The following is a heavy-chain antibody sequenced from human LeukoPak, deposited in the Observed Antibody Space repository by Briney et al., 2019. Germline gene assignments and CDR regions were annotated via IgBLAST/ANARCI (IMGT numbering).Heavy chain of an antibody. CDR2: IYPGDSDT. D-gene: IGHD3-22*01. CDR3: ARRYYYYDSSGYSYYFDY. CDR1: GYSLTNYW. V-gene: IGHV5-51*01. J-gene: IGHJ4*02. Sequence: GESLKISCKGFGYSLTNYWIAWVRQMPGKGLEWMGIIYPGDSDTRYSPTFQGQVTISADKSIRTAYLQWSSLKASDTAIYYCARRYYYYDSSGYSYYFDYWGQGTLVTVS.